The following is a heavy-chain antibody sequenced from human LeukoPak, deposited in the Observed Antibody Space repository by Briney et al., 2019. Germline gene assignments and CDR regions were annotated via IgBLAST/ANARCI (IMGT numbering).Heavy chain of an antibody. CDR2: INTNTGNP. CDR3: ARDSLALRYFDWLFTPVFDY. CDR1: GYTFTSYA. J-gene: IGHJ4*02. Sequence: ASVKVSCKASGYTFTSYAMNGVRHAPGQGIEWMGWINTNTGNPTYAQGFTGRFVFSLDTSVSTAYLQISSLKAEDTAVYYCARDSLALRYFDWLFTPVFDYWGQGTLVTVSS. V-gene: IGHV7-4-1*02. D-gene: IGHD3-9*01.